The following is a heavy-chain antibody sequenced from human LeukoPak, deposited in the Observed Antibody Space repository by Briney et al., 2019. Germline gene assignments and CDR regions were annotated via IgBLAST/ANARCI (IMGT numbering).Heavy chain of an antibody. D-gene: IGHD3-22*01. CDR1: GGSITNKNW. CDR3: VTYYDRSGYKWDY. J-gene: IGHJ4*01. V-gene: IGHV4-4*02. Sequence: SETLSLSCAVSGGSITNKNWWSWVRQPPGQGVEGIGEICSSGITTYSPPLTSRLPISMDKSRNQSSLKSTSATAADTAVYYRVTYYDRSGYKWDYWGHGTLVTVSS. CDR2: ICSSGIT.